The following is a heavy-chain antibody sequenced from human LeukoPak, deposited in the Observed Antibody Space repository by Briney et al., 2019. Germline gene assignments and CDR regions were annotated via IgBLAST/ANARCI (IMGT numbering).Heavy chain of an antibody. CDR3: AKVRDGDYGYFQH. CDR2: ISGSGGST. CDR1: GFTFSSYA. D-gene: IGHD4-17*01. Sequence: GGSLGLSCAASGFTFSSYAMSWVRQAPGKGLEWVSAISGSGGSTYYADSVKGRFTISRDNSKNTLYLQMNSLRAEDTAVYYCAKVRDGDYGYFQHWGQGTLVTVSS. V-gene: IGHV3-23*01. J-gene: IGHJ1*01.